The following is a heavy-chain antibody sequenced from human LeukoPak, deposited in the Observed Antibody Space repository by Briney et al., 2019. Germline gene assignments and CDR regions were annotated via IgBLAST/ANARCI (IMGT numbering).Heavy chain of an antibody. Sequence: SETLSLTCTVSGGSIRSSSYYWGWIRQPPGKGLEWIGSIDYSGSTYYSPSLRSRVTISVDTSKNQFSLKLRSVTAADTAVYYCASAKIWYRFDYWGQGTLVTVSS. CDR1: GGSIRSSSYY. CDR3: ASAKIWYRFDY. V-gene: IGHV4-39*01. J-gene: IGHJ4*02. CDR2: IDYSGST. D-gene: IGHD6-13*01.